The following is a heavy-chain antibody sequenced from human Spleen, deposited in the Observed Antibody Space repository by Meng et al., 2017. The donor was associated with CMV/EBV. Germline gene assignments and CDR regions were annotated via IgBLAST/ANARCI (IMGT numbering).Heavy chain of an antibody. CDR2: IYWNDDK. D-gene: IGHD1-1*01. J-gene: IGHJ4*02. CDR1: SLSTRGVG. CDR3: ARSTGREGIFQGYFDY. Sequence: SLSTRGVGVGCIRQAPGKALEWLAIIYWNDDKTYSPSLKSRLTITKDSSKNQVVLTMTNMDPVDTGTYYCARSTGREGIFQGYFDYWGQGTLVTVSS. V-gene: IGHV2-5*01.